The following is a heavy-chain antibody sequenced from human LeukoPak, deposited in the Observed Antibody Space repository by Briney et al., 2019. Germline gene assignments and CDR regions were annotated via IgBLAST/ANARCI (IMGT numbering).Heavy chain of an antibody. CDR1: GDSISTPSYW. Sequence: SETLSLTCTVSGDSISTPSYWWGWMRQSPGKGLGWVGNIADVGLTSYNPSLRSRVTISIDPSKNQFSLQLTSVTAADTAVYYCTRLPLDYSVDQWGQGTLVSVSS. CDR3: TRLPLDYSVDQ. D-gene: IGHD4-11*01. CDR2: IADVGLT. V-gene: IGHV4-39*01. J-gene: IGHJ4*02.